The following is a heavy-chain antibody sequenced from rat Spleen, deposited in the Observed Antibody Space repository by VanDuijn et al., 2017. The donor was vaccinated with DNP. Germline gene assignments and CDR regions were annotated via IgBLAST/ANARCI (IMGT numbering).Heavy chain of an antibody. V-gene: IGHV5-22*01. CDR3: SRERPNWYFDF. Sequence: EVQLVESGGGLVQPGRSMKLSCVASGFSFTNYYMAWVRQAPTKGLEWVAYIGSAAYAPYYGDSVKGRFTISRDNAKSTLYLQMNSLRSEDTATYYCSRERPNWYFDFWGPGTMVTVSS. CDR2: IGSAAYAP. CDR1: GFSFTNYY. J-gene: IGHJ1*01.